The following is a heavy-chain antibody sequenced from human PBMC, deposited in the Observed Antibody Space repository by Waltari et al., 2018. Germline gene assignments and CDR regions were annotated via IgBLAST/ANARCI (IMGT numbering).Heavy chain of an antibody. D-gene: IGHD6-13*01. Sequence: QVQLQESGPGLVKPSETLSLTCTVSGGSISSYYWSWIRQPTGKGLEWIGYIYYSGSTNYNPSLKSRVTISVDTSKNQFSLKLSSVTAADTAVYYCARETYSSSWYHSWFDPWGQGTLVTVSS. CDR2: IYYSGST. CDR3: ARETYSSSWYHSWFDP. CDR1: GGSISSYY. V-gene: IGHV4-59*01. J-gene: IGHJ5*02.